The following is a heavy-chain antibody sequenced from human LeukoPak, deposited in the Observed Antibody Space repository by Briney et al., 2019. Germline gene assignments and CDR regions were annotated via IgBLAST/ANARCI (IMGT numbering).Heavy chain of an antibody. Sequence: ASVKVSCKASGYTFTGYYMHWVRQAPGQGLEWMGRINPNSGGTNYAQKFRGRVTMTRDTSISTAYMELSRLRSDDTAVYYCARAKGAVDHNWFDPWGQGTLVTVSS. CDR3: ARAKGAVDHNWFDP. V-gene: IGHV1-2*06. CDR1: GYTFTGYY. CDR2: INPNSGGT. J-gene: IGHJ5*02. D-gene: IGHD6-19*01.